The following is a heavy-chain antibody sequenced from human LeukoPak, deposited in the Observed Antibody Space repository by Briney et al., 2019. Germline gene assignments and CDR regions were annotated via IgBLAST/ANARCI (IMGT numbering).Heavy chain of an antibody. Sequence: RESLRLSCGACGITLNSYWMQWVRQVAGKGRVWVLCIKSYGRNPIHADSVKGRFTTSRDNAKITLYLPMISLRVEDTAGYYCLVLVEGDRWGQGTLVTVSS. J-gene: IGHJ4*02. CDR3: LVLVEGDR. CDR1: GITLNSYW. V-gene: IGHV3-74*01. CDR2: IKSYGRNP. D-gene: IGHD2-8*02.